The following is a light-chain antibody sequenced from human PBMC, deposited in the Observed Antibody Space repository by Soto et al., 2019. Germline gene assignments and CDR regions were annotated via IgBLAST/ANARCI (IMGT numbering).Light chain of an antibody. CDR3: QQYRT. CDR1: QSVSSSY. CDR2: GAS. Sequence: ETVFAQSPGTLSLSPGERATLSCRASQSVSSSYLAWYQQKPGKAPRLLIYGASSRATGIPDRFSGSGSGTDFTLTISRLEPEDFAVYYCQQYRTFGQGTKVDIK. J-gene: IGKJ1*01. V-gene: IGKV3-20*01.